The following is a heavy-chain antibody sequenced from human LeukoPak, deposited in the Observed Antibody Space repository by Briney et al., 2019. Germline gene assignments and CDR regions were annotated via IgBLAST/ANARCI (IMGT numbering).Heavy chain of an antibody. CDR1: DDSFSSHY. V-gene: IGHV4-59*11. CDR2: ISYIVTT. D-gene: IGHD4-17*01. J-gene: IGHJ3*02. Sequence: SQTLSLTCAVSDDSFSSHYCTWVRQPPGRGLGWIGYISYIVTTNYNPSLKSRVTLSIDTSKNQFSLKLRSVPAADTAVYYCARDLVTVTKGFDIWGQGTMVRVSS. CDR3: ARDLVTVTKGFDI.